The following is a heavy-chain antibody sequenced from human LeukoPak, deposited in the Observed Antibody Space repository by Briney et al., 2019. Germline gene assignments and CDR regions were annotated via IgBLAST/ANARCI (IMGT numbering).Heavy chain of an antibody. D-gene: IGHD4-17*01. J-gene: IGHJ4*02. CDR3: ARGATYAYYFDY. CDR1: GFTFSTNW. CDR2: TSGDGSRT. V-gene: IGHV3-74*01. Sequence: GGSLRLSCAASGFTFSTNWMHWVRQAPGKGLVWVSRTSGDGSRTNYADSVEGRFTISRDNAKNTVYLQMNSLRAEDTAVYYCARGATYAYYFDYWGQGILVTVSS.